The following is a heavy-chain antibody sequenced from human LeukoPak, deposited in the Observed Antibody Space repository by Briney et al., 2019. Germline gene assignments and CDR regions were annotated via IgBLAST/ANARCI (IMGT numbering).Heavy chain of an antibody. V-gene: IGHV4-34*01. CDR3: ARALGYCSSTSCGDYYMDV. CDR1: GGSFSGYY. D-gene: IGHD2-2*01. J-gene: IGHJ6*03. Sequence: SETLSLTCAVYGGSFSGYYWSWIRQPPGKGLEWIGEINHSGSTNYNPSLKCRVTISVDTSKNQFSLKLSSVTAADTAVYYCARALGYCSSTSCGDYYMDVWGKGTTVTVSS. CDR2: INHSGST.